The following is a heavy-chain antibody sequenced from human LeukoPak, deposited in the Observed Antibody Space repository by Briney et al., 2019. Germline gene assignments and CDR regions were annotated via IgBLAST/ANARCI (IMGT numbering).Heavy chain of an antibody. D-gene: IGHD6-19*01. V-gene: IGHV4-34*01. CDR2: INHSGST. CDR1: GGSFSGYY. CDR3: ARDPYSSGWPFDY. Sequence: PSETLSLTCAVYGGSFSGYYWSWIRQPPGKGLEWIGEINHSGSTNYNPSLKSRVTISVDTSKNQFSLKLSSVTAAGTAVYYCARDPYSSGWPFDYWGQGTLVTVSS. J-gene: IGHJ4*02.